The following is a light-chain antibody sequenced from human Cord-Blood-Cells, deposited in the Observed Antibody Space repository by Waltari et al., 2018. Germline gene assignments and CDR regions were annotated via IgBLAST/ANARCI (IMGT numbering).Light chain of an antibody. CDR2: AAS. CDR1: QNSSSY. Sequence: DIQMTQSPASLSASVGDRVTITCRARQNSSSYLNWYQQKPGKAPKLLIYAASSLQSWVPSRFSGSGSGTDFTLTISSLQPEDFATYYCQQSYSTPPFTFGPGTKVDIK. J-gene: IGKJ3*01. CDR3: QQSYSTPPFT. V-gene: IGKV1-39*01.